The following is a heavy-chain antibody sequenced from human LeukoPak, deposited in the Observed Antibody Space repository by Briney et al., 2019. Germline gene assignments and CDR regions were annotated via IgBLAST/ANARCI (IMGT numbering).Heavy chain of an antibody. CDR3: ARTKFGGDDAFDI. J-gene: IGHJ3*02. Sequence: SETLSLTCAVSGYSISSGYYWGWIRQPPGKGLEWIGSIYHSGSTYYNPSLKSRVAISVDTSKNQFSLKLSSVTAADTAVYYCARTKFGGDDAFDIWGQGTMVTVSS. V-gene: IGHV4-38-2*01. D-gene: IGHD3-10*01. CDR1: GYSISSGYY. CDR2: IYHSGST.